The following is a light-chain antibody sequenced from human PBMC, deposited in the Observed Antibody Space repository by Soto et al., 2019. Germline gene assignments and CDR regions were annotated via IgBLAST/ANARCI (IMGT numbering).Light chain of an antibody. CDR1: QDISNY. V-gene: IGKV1-33*01. Sequence: GDRVTITCQASQDISNYLNWYQQKPGKAPKLLIYDASNLETGVPSRFSGSGSGTDFTFTISSLQPEDIATYYCQQYDNLPPLTFGGGTKVEIK. CDR3: QQYDNLPPLT. CDR2: DAS. J-gene: IGKJ4*01.